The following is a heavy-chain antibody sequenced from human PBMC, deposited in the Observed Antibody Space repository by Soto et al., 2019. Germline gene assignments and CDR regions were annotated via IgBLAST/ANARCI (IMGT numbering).Heavy chain of an antibody. D-gene: IGHD6-19*01. J-gene: IGHJ4*02. CDR3: ARALLNSGRLFDY. Sequence: QPGGSLRLSCAASGFTFSSYAMHWVRQAPGKGLEWVSGISWNSGTIAYADSVKGRFTISRDNAKNSLYLQMNSLRAEDSALYYCARALLNSGRLFDYWGQGTLVTVSS. V-gene: IGHV3-9*01. CDR1: GFTFSSYA. CDR2: ISWNSGTI.